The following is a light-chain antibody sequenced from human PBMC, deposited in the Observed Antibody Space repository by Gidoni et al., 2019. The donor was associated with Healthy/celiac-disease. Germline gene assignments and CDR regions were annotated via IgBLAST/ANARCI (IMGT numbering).Light chain of an antibody. CDR1: RSNIASNT. J-gene: IGLJ2*01. Sequence: SVLTQPPSASGTPGQLVTISCSGSRSNIASNTVNWYQQLPGTAPKLLIDSNKQRPSGVPDRFAGSKSGTAASLAISGLQSEDEADYYCAAWDDSLNGVVFGGGTKLTVL. V-gene: IGLV1-44*01. CDR2: SNK. CDR3: AAWDDSLNGVV.